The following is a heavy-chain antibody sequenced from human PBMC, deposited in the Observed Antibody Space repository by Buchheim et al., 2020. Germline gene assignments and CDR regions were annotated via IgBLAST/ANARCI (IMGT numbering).Heavy chain of an antibody. CDR3: ARDYDFWSGYSGVDY. V-gene: IGHV3-33*01. D-gene: IGHD3-3*01. Sequence: QVQLVESGGGVVQPGRSLRLSCAASGFTFSSYGMHWVRQAPGKGLEWVAVIWYDGSNKYYADSVKGRFTISRDNSKNTLYLQMNSLRAEDTAVYYCARDYDFWSGYSGVDYWGQGTL. J-gene: IGHJ4*02. CDR2: IWYDGSNK. CDR1: GFTFSSYG.